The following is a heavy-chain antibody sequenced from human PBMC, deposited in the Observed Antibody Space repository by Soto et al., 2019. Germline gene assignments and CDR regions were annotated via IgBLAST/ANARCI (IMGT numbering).Heavy chain of an antibody. Sequence: SETLSLTCAVSGGSISSSNWWSWVRQPPGKGLEWIGEIYHSGSTNYNPSLKSRVTISVDKSKNQFSLKLSSVTAADTAVYYCARMGGYDSKNYYFDYWGQGTLVTVSS. CDR1: GGSISSSNW. CDR2: IYHSGST. D-gene: IGHD5-12*01. CDR3: ARMGGYDSKNYYFDY. V-gene: IGHV4-4*02. J-gene: IGHJ4*02.